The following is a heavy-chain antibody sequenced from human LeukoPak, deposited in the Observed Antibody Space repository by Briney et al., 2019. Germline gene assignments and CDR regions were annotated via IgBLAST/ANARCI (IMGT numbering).Heavy chain of an antibody. CDR1: GFTFSSYE. V-gene: IGHV1-3*03. CDR2: INAGNGNT. J-gene: IGHJ6*03. CDR3: ARGNMVRGVIGYYYYYYMDV. D-gene: IGHD3-10*01. Sequence: PGGSLRLSCAASGFTFSSYEMNWVRQAPGQRLEWMGWINAGNGNTKYSQEFQGRVTITRDTSASTAYMELSSLRSEDMAVYYCARGNMVRGVIGYYYYYYMDVWGKGTTVTVSS.